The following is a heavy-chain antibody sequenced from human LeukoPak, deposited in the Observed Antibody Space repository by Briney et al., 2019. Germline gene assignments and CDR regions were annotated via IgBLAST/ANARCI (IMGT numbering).Heavy chain of an antibody. Sequence: PGGSLRLSCAASGFTFSSYAMSWGRQAPGKGLEWVSAISGPAGSWDYADSVKGQFTTSRDNSKTTLFLQMNSLRAEDTAIYYCAKKVGLVSAPLYYFDVWGQGTLVTVSS. CDR2: ISGPAGSW. CDR1: GFTFSSYA. CDR3: AKKVGLVSAPLYYFDV. J-gene: IGHJ4*02. V-gene: IGHV3-23*01. D-gene: IGHD5/OR15-5a*01.